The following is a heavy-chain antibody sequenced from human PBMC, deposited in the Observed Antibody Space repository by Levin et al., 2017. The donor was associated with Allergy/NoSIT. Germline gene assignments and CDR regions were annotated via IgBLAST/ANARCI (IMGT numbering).Heavy chain of an antibody. V-gene: IGHV1-8*01. D-gene: IGHD6-19*01. CDR3: ARGRGSSNGWYYGGLDS. J-gene: IGHJ4*02. CDR2: LNPNSANT. Sequence: AASVKVSCKASGYTFTTYDINWVRQAPGQGLEWVGWLNPNSANTAFAQKFQGRVTMTRNTSISTAYMELSSLRSEDTAVYYCARGRGSSNGWYYGGLDSWGQGTLVTVSS. CDR1: GYTFTTYD.